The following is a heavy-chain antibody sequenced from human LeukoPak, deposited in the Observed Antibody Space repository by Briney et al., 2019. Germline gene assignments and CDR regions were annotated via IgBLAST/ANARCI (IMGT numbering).Heavy chain of an antibody. CDR1: GLTVSSDY. CDR3: ARDLNTMMVRN. D-gene: IGHD3-22*01. J-gene: IGHJ4*02. V-gene: IGHV3-66*01. Sequence: GGSLRLSCAASGLTVSSDYMSWVRQAPGKGLEWVSAIYSGGSIYYADSVKGRFTISRDKSKNTLYLQMNSLRAEDTAVYYCARDLNTMMVRNWGQGTLVTVSS. CDR2: IYSGGSI.